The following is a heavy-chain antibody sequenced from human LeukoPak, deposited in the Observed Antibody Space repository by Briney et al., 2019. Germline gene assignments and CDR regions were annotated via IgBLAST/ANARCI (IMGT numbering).Heavy chain of an antibody. D-gene: IGHD6-19*01. CDR2: FDPEDGET. Sequence: ASVKVSCKVSGYTLTELSMHWVRQAPGRGLEWMGGFDPEDGETIYAQKFQGRVTMTEDTSTDTAYMELSSLRSEDTAVHYCATRYSSGWYGIDYWGQGTLVTVSS. V-gene: IGHV1-24*01. CDR1: GYTLTELS. CDR3: ATRYSSGWYGIDY. J-gene: IGHJ4*02.